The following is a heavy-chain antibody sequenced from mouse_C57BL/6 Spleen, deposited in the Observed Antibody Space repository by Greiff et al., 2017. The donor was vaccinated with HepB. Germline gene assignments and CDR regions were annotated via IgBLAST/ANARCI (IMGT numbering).Heavy chain of an antibody. V-gene: IGHV1-39*01. CDR3: AVSLSNWDDAMDY. Sequence: VQLKQSGPELVKPGASVKISCKASGYSFTDYNMNWVKQSNGKSLEWIGVINPNYGTTSYNQKFKGKATLTVDQSSSTAYMQLNSLTSEDSAVYYCAVSLSNWDDAMDYWGQGTSVTVSS. CDR2: INPNYGTT. D-gene: IGHD4-1*01. J-gene: IGHJ4*01. CDR1: GYSFTDYN.